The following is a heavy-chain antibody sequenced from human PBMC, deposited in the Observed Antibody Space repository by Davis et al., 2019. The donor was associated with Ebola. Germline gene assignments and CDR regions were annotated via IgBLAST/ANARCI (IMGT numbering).Heavy chain of an antibody. Sequence: PGRSLRLSCPASAFTFSGSAMHWVRQASGKGLEWVGRIRSKANSYATAYAASVKGRFTISRDDSKNTAYLQMNSLKTEDTAVYYCTSTTVGGDYWGQGTLVTVSS. D-gene: IGHD4-23*01. CDR3: TSTTVGGDY. V-gene: IGHV3-73*01. CDR1: AFTFSGSA. CDR2: IRSKANSYAT. J-gene: IGHJ4*02.